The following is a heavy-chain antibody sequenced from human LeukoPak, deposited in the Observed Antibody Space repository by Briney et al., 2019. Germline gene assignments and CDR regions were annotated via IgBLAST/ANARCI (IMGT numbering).Heavy chain of an antibody. CDR1: GYSFPSYG. CDR3: ARDPYVVPAAIGGPGDAFDI. CDR2: ISVYNSDT. Sequence: GASVKVSCKASGYSFPSYGISWVRQAPGQGLEWMGWISVYNSDTKYAQKFQGRVTMTTDTSTSTAYMELRSLRSDDTAVYYCARDPYVVPAAIGGPGDAFDIWGQGTMVTVSS. D-gene: IGHD2-2*01. V-gene: IGHV1-18*01. J-gene: IGHJ3*02.